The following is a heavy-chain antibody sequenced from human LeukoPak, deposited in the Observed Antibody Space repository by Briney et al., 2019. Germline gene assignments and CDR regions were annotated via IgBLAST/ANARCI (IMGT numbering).Heavy chain of an antibody. CDR1: GFTFSSNH. J-gene: IGHJ6*03. CDR2: IYSGGST. CDR3: ACGYSYTNMGV. V-gene: IGHV3-53*05. D-gene: IGHD5-18*01. Sequence: GGSLRLSCAASGFTFSSNHMSWVRQAPGKGLEWVSVIYSGGSTYYSDSVKGRFTISRDNSKNTLYLQMNSLRAEDTAVYYCACGYSYTNMGVWGKGTTVTVSS.